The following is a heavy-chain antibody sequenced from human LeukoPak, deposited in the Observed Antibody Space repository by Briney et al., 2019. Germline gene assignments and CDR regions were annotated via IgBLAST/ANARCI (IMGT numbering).Heavy chain of an antibody. Sequence: LSETLSLTCAVYGGSLNVYYWSWIRQPPRKGLEWIGEINHSGSTNYNPSLKSRVTISVDTSKNQFSLKLSSVTAADTAVYYCARGHSGSYYDYWGQGTLVTVSS. V-gene: IGHV4-34*01. D-gene: IGHD1-26*01. J-gene: IGHJ4*02. CDR1: GGSLNVYY. CDR2: INHSGST. CDR3: ARGHSGSYYDY.